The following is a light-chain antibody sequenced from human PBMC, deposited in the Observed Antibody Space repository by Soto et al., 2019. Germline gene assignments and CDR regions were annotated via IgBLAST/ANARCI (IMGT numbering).Light chain of an antibody. Sequence: EIVLTQSPGTLSLSPGERATLSCRASQSIPNSYLSWYQHKPGQAPRLLIHGASSRATGTPDRFSGSGSGKDFTLIIDRLEPEDFALYYCLQYGSTPGTFGQGTKVDLK. CDR3: LQYGSTPGT. CDR2: GAS. CDR1: QSIPNSY. J-gene: IGKJ1*01. V-gene: IGKV3-20*01.